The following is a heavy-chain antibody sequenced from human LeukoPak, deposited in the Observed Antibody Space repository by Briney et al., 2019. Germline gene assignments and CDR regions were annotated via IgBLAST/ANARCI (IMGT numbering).Heavy chain of an antibody. CDR2: IRDDGSDK. D-gene: IGHD1-1*01. Sequence: GGSLRLSCAASGFTFSRYWMSWVRQAPGKGLEWVANIRDDGSDKYYVDSVKGRFAISRDNAKNSLYLQMNSLRAEDTAVYYCARGQDWNHDYWGQGTLVTVSA. J-gene: IGHJ4*02. CDR3: ARGQDWNHDY. CDR1: GFTFSRYW. V-gene: IGHV3-7*01.